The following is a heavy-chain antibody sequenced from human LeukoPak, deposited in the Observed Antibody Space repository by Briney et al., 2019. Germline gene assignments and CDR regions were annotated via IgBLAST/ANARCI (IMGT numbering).Heavy chain of an antibody. Sequence: SETLSLTCTVSGGSISSSYYYWGWIRQPPGKGLEWIGSIYYSGSTYYNPSLKSRVTISVDTSKNQFSLKLSSVTAADTAVYYCARDRTDKVMALTSDYWGQGTLVTVSS. V-gene: IGHV4-39*07. D-gene: IGHD5-18*01. CDR3: ARDRTDKVMALTSDY. CDR2: IYYSGST. CDR1: GGSISSSYYY. J-gene: IGHJ4*02.